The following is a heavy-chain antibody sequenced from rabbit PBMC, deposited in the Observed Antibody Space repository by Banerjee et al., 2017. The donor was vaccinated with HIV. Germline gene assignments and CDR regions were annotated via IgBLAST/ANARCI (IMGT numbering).Heavy chain of an antibody. J-gene: IGHJ4*01. CDR2: IYTSSGNA. Sequence: QQQLEESGGGLVKPGGTLTLTCKASGIDFSSYSYMCWVRQAPGKGLELIACIYTSSGNARYASWVNGRFTISRSTSLNTVDLKMTSLTAADTATYFCARAYNSGWGGYFNLWGPGTLVTVS. CDR1: GIDFSSYSY. V-gene: IGHV1S43*01. D-gene: IGHD4-1*01. CDR3: ARAYNSGWGGYFNL.